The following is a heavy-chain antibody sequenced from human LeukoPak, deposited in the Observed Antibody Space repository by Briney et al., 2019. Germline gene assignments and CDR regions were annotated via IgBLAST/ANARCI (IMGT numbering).Heavy chain of an antibody. CDR1: GGSIGRSSYY. V-gene: IGHV4-39*07. Sequence: SETLSLTCTVSGGSIGRSSYYWGWIRQPPGKGLEWIGSIYYSGSTNYNPSLKSRVTISVDTTKDQFSLKLSSVTAADTAVYYCARVAAKTVDYWGREPWSPSPQ. CDR3: ARVAAKTVDY. D-gene: IGHD6-19*01. CDR2: IYYSGST. J-gene: IGHJ4*02.